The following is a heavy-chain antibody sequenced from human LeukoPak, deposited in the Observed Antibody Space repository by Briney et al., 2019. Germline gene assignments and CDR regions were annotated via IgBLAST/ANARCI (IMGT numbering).Heavy chain of an antibody. V-gene: IGHV3-30*02. CDR3: ANKDGTSDI. Sequence: GGSLRLSCAASGFNFSNYGMNWIRQTPGKGLEWVSFIGSDPRDKYYADSVKGRFAVSRDNSKNTLFLEMNRLTVQDTALYYCANKDGTSDIWGQGTMVSVFS. J-gene: IGHJ3*02. CDR2: IGSDPRDK. CDR1: GFNFSNYG.